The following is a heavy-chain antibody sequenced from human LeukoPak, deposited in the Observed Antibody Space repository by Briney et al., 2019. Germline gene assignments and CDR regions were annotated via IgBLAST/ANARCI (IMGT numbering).Heavy chain of an antibody. J-gene: IGHJ6*03. Sequence: GGSLRLSCAASGFTFDDYTMHWVRQAPGKGLEWVSLISWDGGSTYYADSVKGRFTISRDNSKNSLYPQMNSLRTEDTALYYCAKDGQDMGYGPPYYYYYYMDVWGKGTTVTVSS. D-gene: IGHD5-18*01. CDR3: AKDGQDMGYGPPYYYYYYMDV. CDR2: ISWDGGST. V-gene: IGHV3-43*01. CDR1: GFTFDDYT.